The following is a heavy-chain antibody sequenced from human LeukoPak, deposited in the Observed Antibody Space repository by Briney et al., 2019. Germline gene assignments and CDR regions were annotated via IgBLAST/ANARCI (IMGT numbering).Heavy chain of an antibody. CDR1: GFXFSDYY. Sequence: GGSLRLSXAASGFXFSDYYMSWIRQAPGQGLEWVSYISSSGSAIYYADSVKGRFTISRDNAKNSLYLQMNSLRAEDTAVYYCAREEVTAGPYNWFDPWGQGTLVTVSS. V-gene: IGHV3-11*01. J-gene: IGHJ5*02. CDR3: AREEVTAGPYNWFDP. CDR2: ISSSGSAI. D-gene: IGHD1-1*01.